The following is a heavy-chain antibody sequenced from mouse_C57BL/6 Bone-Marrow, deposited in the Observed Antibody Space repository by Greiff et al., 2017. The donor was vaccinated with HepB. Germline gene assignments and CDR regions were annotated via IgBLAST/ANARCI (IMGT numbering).Heavy chain of an antibody. CDR2: ISYDGSN. CDR1: GYSITSGYY. CDR3: ARPYDCYFFFAY. V-gene: IGHV3-6*01. J-gene: IGHJ3*01. D-gene: IGHD2-3*01. Sequence: EVQRVESGPGLVKPSQSLSLTCSVTGYSITSGYYWNWIRQFPGNKLEWMGYISYDGSNNYNPSLKNRISITRDTSKNQFFLKLNSVTTEDTATYYCARPYDCYFFFAYWGQGTLVTVSA.